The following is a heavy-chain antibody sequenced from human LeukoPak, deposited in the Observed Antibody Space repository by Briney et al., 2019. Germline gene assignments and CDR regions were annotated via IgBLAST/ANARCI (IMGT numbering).Heavy chain of an antibody. CDR2: ISTTSSYI. CDR3: ARVWAGLRYFDAGFDY. CDR1: GFTFSSYS. Sequence: PGGSLRLSCAASGFTFSSYSMNWVRQAPGKGLEWVSSISTTSSYIYYADSVKGRFTISRDDAKNSLYLQMNSLRAEDTAVYYCARVWAGLRYFDAGFDYWGQGTLVTVSS. V-gene: IGHV3-21*01. J-gene: IGHJ4*02. D-gene: IGHD3-9*01.